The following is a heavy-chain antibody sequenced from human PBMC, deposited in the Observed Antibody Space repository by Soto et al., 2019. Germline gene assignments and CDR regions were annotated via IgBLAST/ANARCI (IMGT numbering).Heavy chain of an antibody. CDR1: GFTFSSNA. CDR3: ATSRGLPRGYFDY. D-gene: IGHD2-15*01. CDR2: VSASGGGT. J-gene: IGHJ4*02. V-gene: IGHV3-23*01. Sequence: SLRLSCAASGFTFSSNAMSWVRQAPGKGLEWVSAVSASGGGTYYADSVEGRLTISRDNSKNTLYLQMSSLRAEDTAVYYCATSRGLPRGYFDYWGQGTLVTVSS.